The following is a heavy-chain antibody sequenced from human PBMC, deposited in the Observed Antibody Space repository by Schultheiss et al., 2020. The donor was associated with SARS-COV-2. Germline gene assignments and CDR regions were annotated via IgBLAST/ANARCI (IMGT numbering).Heavy chain of an antibody. CDR2: INHSGST. D-gene: IGHD6-13*01. CDR1: GGSISNYY. J-gene: IGHJ6*02. V-gene: IGHV4-34*01. CDR3: ARQYEYSSSWYYYYGMDV. Sequence: SETLSLTCTVSGGSISNYYWSWVRQPPGKGLEWIGEINHSGSTNYNPSLKSRVTISVDTSKNQFSLKLSSVTAADTAVYYCARQYEYSSSWYYYYGMDVWGQGTTVTVSS.